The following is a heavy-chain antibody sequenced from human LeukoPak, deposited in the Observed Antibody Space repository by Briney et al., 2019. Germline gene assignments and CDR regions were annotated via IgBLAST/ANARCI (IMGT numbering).Heavy chain of an antibody. CDR2: IKQDGSEK. V-gene: IGHV3-7*01. J-gene: IGHJ4*02. D-gene: IGHD1-26*01. CDR1: GFTFSSYW. CDR3: ARDGGSIYSGYFDY. Sequence: GGSLRLSCAASGFTFSSYWMSWVRQAPGKGLEWVANIKQDGSEKYYVDSVKGRFTISRDNAKNSLYLQMNSLRAEDTAVYYCARDGGSIYSGYFDYWGQGTLVTVSS.